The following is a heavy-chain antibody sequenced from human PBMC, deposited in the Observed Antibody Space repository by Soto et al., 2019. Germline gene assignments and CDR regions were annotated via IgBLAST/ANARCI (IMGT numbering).Heavy chain of an antibody. J-gene: IGHJ4*02. V-gene: IGHV3-48*03. Sequence: EVQLVESGGGLVQPGGSLRLSCEASGFTFSQDEMNWVRQAPGKGLEWIAYIQNHGYSTHYADSVKGRFTISRDNGKNSLYLQMSSLTAADTAIYYCARGYDAGCHFGYWGQGVLVTVSS. CDR2: IQNHGYST. D-gene: IGHD2-15*01. CDR3: ARGYDAGCHFGY. CDR1: GFTFSQDE.